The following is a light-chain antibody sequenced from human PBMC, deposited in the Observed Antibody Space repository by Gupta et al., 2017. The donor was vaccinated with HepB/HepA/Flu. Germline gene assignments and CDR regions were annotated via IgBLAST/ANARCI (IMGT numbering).Light chain of an antibody. CDR1: QSISSW. V-gene: IGKV1-5*03. Sequence: DIQMTQSPSTLSASVGDRVTITCRASQSISSWLAWYQQKPGKAPKVLIYMASNLESGVPSRFSGSGSGTEFTLTINSLQPDDFATYYCQQDNSYSRTFGQGTKVEIK. J-gene: IGKJ1*01. CDR3: QQDNSYSRT. CDR2: MAS.